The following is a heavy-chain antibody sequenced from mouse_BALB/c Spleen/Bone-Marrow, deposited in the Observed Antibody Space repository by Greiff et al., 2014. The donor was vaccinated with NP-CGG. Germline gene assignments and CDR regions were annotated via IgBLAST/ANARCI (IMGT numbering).Heavy chain of an antibody. J-gene: IGHJ4*01. CDR3: ARETTRGAMDY. CDR2: ISNLVYSI. V-gene: IGHV5-15*02. D-gene: IGHD2-1*01. Sequence: EVQLVESGGALVQPGGSRKLSCAASGFTFSDYGMAWVRQAPGKGPEWVAFISNLVYSIYYTDTVTGRFTISRENAKNTLYLEMSSLRSEDTAMYYCARETTRGAMDYWGQGTSVTVSS. CDR1: GFTFSDYG.